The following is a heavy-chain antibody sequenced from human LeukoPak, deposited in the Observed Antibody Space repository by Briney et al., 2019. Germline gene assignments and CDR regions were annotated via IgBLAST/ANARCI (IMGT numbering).Heavy chain of an antibody. CDR2: IHDGGIT. J-gene: IGHJ6*02. CDR3: AREDVVASWDRLSYYGMDV. Sequence: SETRSLTCTVSGDSISHYFWSWLRQPPGKGLGLEWIAYIHDGGITNYSPSLRSRVTISVDTSKNQFSLTLNSVTAADTAVYYCAREDVVASWDRLSYYGMDVWGQGTTVTVSS. V-gene: IGHV4-59*12. CDR1: GDSISHYF. D-gene: IGHD2-15*01.